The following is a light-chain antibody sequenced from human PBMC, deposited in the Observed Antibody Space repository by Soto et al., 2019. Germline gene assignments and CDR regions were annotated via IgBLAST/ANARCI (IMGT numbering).Light chain of an antibody. CDR1: SSDVGGYNY. V-gene: IGLV2-8*01. J-gene: IGLJ1*01. CDR3: GSYADSNNYV. CDR2: EVS. Sequence: QSVLTQPPSESGSPGQSVTISCTGTSSDVGGYNYVSWYQQYPGKAPKIMIYEVSKRPSGVPDRFSGSKSGNTASLTVSGLQAEDEADYYCGSYADSNNYVFGTGIKVTV.